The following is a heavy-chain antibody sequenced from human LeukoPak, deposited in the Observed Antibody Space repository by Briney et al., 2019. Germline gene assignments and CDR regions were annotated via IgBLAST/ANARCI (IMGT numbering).Heavy chain of an antibody. Sequence: PGKSLRLSCAASGFTFSSYAMHWVRQAPGEGLEWVAVLSYDGSNTYHADSVKGRFTISRDNSKNTLYLQMNSLRPEDTAVYYCARVPGIAATAYYYYAMDVWGQGTTVTVSS. CDR1: GFTFSSYA. V-gene: IGHV3-30-3*01. CDR2: LSYDGSNT. D-gene: IGHD6-13*01. CDR3: ARVPGIAATAYYYYAMDV. J-gene: IGHJ6*02.